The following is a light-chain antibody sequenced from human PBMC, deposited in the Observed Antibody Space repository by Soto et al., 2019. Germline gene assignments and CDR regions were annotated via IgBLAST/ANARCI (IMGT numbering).Light chain of an antibody. J-gene: IGKJ5*01. CDR1: QSLQHRNGYNY. V-gene: IGKV2-28*01. Sequence: DFVMSQSPLSLPVTLGEPASISCRSGQSLQHRNGYNYLAWYLQKPGQSPQLLIYLGSLRASGVPDRFRGSGSGKDFTRTISRVEAEDVGVYYCRQALQTPITFGQGPRLEIE. CDR2: LGS. CDR3: RQALQTPIT.